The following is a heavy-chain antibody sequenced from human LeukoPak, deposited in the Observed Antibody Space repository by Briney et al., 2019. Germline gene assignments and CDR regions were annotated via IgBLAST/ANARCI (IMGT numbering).Heavy chain of an antibody. CDR1: GFSFGDHG. CDR3: AKDLYGDYAMDV. CDR2: ISGSGGST. D-gene: IGHD4-17*01. V-gene: IGHV3-23*01. J-gene: IGHJ6*02. Sequence: GGSLRLSCTTAGFSFGDHGMSWVRQAPGKGLEWVSAISGSGGSTYYADSAKGRFTISRDNSKNTLYLQMNSLRVEDMAVYYCAKDLYGDYAMDVWGQGTTVTVSS.